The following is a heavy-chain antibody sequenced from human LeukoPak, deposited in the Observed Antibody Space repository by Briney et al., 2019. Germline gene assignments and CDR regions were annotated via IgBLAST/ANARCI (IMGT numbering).Heavy chain of an antibody. Sequence: SETLSLTCTVSGGSISSYYWSLIRQPPGKGLEWIGYIYYSGSTNYNPSLKSRVTISVDTSKNQFSLKLSSVTAADTAVYYCARMYYYGSGSYFGHMDVWGKGTTVTISS. CDR3: ARMYYYGSGSYFGHMDV. CDR1: GGSISSYY. J-gene: IGHJ6*03. D-gene: IGHD3-10*01. CDR2: IYYSGST. V-gene: IGHV4-59*01.